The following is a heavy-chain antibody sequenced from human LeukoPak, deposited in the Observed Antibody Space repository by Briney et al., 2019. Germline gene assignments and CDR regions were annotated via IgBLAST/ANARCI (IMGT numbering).Heavy chain of an antibody. CDR3: AKRNAGGCTPFDY. CDR1: GFTFSSYA. Sequence: GGSLRLSCAASGFTFSSYAMSWVRQAPGKGLEWVSAISGSGGSTYYADSVKGRFTISRDNSKNTLYLQMNSLRAEDTAVYYWAKRNAGGCTPFDYLGQGTLGNGSS. CDR2: ISGSGGST. J-gene: IGHJ4*01. V-gene: IGHV3-23*01. D-gene: IGHD2-8*01.